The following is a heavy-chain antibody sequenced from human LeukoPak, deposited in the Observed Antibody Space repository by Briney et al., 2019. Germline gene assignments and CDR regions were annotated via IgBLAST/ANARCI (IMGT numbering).Heavy chain of an antibody. J-gene: IGHJ4*02. Sequence: VASVKVSCKTSGYSFTSYNLHWVRQAPGQGLEWMGWINPNSGDTNYAQKFQGRVTMTRDTSISTAYMELSRLRSDDTAVYYCARVRYRLAETYIDYWGQGTLVTVSS. CDR2: INPNSGDT. D-gene: IGHD3-16*01. CDR1: GYSFTSYN. CDR3: ARVRYRLAETYIDY. V-gene: IGHV1-2*02.